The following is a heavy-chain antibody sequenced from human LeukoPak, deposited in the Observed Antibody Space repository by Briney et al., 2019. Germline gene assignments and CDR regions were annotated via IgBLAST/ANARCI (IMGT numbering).Heavy chain of an antibody. CDR3: AKDRVYNYYYMDV. V-gene: IGHV3-23*01. J-gene: IGHJ6*03. CDR2: ISTSGEST. Sequence: PGGSLRLSCAASGFTFSSYGMSWVRQAPGQGLEWVSAISTSGESTYYADSVKGRFTISRDNSKNTLYLQMNSLRAEDTAVYYCAKDRVYNYYYMDVWGKGTTVTISS. CDR1: GFTFSSYG.